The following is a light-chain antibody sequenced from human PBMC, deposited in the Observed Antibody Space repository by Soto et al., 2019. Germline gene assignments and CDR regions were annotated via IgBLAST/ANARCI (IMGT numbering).Light chain of an antibody. J-gene: IGKJ3*01. CDR1: QGISSY. CDR2: AAY. Sequence: AIRMTQSPSSLSASTGDRVTITCRASQGISSYLAWYQQKPGKAPKLLIYAAYTLQSGVTSRFSGSGSGTDFTLTISCLQSEDFATYYCQQYYSYPGTFGPGTKVDIK. CDR3: QQYYSYPGT. V-gene: IGKV1-8*01.